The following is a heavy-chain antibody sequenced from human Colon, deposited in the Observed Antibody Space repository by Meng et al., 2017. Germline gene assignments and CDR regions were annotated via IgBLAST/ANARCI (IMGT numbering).Heavy chain of an antibody. D-gene: IGHD3-22*01. J-gene: IGHJ4*02. CDR2: IKTKSDVGTV. CDR3: TTDRMFYYDTSGAGH. CDR1: GFTFSDAW. Sequence: GESLKISCAASGFTFSDAWMSWVRQAPGKGLEWGGRIKTKSDVGTVDYAAPVKGRFTISRDDSKNTLYLQMNSLKIEDTGVYFCTTDRMFYYDTSGAGHWGQGTQVTVSS. V-gene: IGHV3-15*01.